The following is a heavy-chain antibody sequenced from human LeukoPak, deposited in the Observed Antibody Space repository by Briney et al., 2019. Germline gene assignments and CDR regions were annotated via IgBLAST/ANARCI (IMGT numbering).Heavy chain of an antibody. J-gene: IGHJ4*02. CDR1: GGSISSGGYY. CDR3: ASDIRRDGYNPKFDY. CDR2: INHSGST. V-gene: IGHV4-39*07. D-gene: IGHD5-24*01. Sequence: PSETLSLTCTVSGGSISSGGYYWSWIRQPPGKGLEWIGEINHSGSTNYNPSLKSRVTISVDTSKNQFSLKLSSVTTADTAVYYCASDIRRDGYNPKFDYWGQGTLVTVSS.